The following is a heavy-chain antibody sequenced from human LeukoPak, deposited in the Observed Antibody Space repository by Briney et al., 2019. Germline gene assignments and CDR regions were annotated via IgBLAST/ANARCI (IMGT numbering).Heavy chain of an antibody. V-gene: IGHV3-23*01. J-gene: IGHJ4*02. CDR3: AKRGTKSLHYFDN. D-gene: IGHD2-8*01. CDR1: GFTLSSYA. CDR2: ISSSGGST. Sequence: GGSLRLSCAASGFTLSSYAMGWVRQAPGKGLEWASIISSSGGSTYYADSVKGRFTISRDTSKNTLYLQMNSLRAEDTAVYYCAKRGTKSLHYFDNWGQGTLVTVSS.